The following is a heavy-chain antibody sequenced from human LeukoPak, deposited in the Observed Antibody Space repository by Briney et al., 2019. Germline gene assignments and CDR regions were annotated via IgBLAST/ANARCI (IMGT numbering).Heavy chain of an antibody. J-gene: IGHJ4*02. D-gene: IGHD1-14*01. Sequence: SETLSLTCGVYGGSFSGYYWSWIRQPPGKGLEWIGEINHSGSTNYNPSLKSRVTISVDTSKNQFSLKLSSVTAADTAVYYCARGPGMSRADYWGQGTLVTVSS. V-gene: IGHV4-34*01. CDR2: INHSGST. CDR1: GGSFSGYY. CDR3: ARGPGMSRADY.